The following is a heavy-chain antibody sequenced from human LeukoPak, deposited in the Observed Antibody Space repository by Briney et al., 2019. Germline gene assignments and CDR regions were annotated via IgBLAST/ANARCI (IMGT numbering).Heavy chain of an antibody. CDR2: IYTSGST. V-gene: IGHV4-4*07. D-gene: IGHD6-19*01. J-gene: IGHJ4*02. Sequence: PSETLSLTCTVSGGSISSYSWNWLRQPAGKGLEWIGRIYTSGSTNYNPSLRSRVIMSVDTSRTQFSLNLSSVTAADTAVYYCARGRAVSGQELFVYWGQGTLVTVS. CDR1: GGSISSYS. CDR3: ARGRAVSGQELFVY.